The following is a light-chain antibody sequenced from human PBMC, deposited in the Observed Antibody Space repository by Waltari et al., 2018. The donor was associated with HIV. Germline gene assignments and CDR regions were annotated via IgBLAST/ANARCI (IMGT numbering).Light chain of an antibody. Sequence: EILMTQSPATLSVSPGERATLSCRASQSINNNLAWYQQKPGQAPRPLIYGASTGATGVPARFSGSRSGTDFTLTISSLQSEDFAVYYCQQYNNWPGITFGPGTKVDIK. J-gene: IGKJ3*01. CDR1: QSINNN. CDR3: QQYNNWPGIT. V-gene: IGKV3-15*01. CDR2: GAS.